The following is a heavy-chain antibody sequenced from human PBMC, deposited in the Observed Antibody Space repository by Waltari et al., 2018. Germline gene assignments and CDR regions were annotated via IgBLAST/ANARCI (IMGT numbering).Heavy chain of an antibody. J-gene: IGHJ6*02. Sequence: QVQLVESGGGVVQPGRSLRLSCAASGLTFSSDGVQWVRQAPGKGLEWVAVVWDEESQKYYADSLKGRFTISRDNSKNTLYLQMNSLRAEDTAVYYCARENNVGSSPADVWGQGTTVTVSS. CDR3: ARENNVGSSPADV. CDR2: VWDEESQK. D-gene: IGHD1-20*01. V-gene: IGHV3-33*01. CDR1: GLTFSSDG.